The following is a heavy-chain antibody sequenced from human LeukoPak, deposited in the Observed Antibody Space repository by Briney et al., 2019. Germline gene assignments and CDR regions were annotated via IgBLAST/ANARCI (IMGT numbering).Heavy chain of an antibody. CDR2: IYPRDSDT. J-gene: IGHJ4*02. V-gene: IGHV5-51*01. CDR1: GYSFTSYW. CDR3: ARQDGSAWYYFDY. Sequence: GESLKISCKGSGYSFTSYWVAWVRQMPGKGLEWMGIIYPRDSDTRYSPSFQGQVTISADESISTAYLQWSSLKASDTAMYYRARQDGSAWYYFDYWGQGTLVTVSS. D-gene: IGHD6-19*01.